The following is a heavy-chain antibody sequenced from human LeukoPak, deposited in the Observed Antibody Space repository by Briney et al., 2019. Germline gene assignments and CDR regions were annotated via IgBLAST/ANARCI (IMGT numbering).Heavy chain of an antibody. CDR3: ARDHGEWLDNWSDP. V-gene: IGHV1-2*02. CDR2: INPNSGGT. J-gene: IGHJ5*02. D-gene: IGHD6-19*01. CDR1: GYTFTSYG. Sequence: GASVKVSCKASGYTFTSYGISWVRQAPGQGLEWMGWINPNSGGTNYAQKFQGRVTMTRDTSISTAYMELSRLRSDDTAVYYCARDHGEWLDNWSDPWGQGTLVTVSS.